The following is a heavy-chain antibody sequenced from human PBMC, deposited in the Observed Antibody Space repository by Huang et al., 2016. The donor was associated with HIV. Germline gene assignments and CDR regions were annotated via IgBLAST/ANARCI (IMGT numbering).Heavy chain of an antibody. J-gene: IGHJ4*02. Sequence: QLQLQESGPGLVKPSETLSLTCTVSGGSIRSDNYYWGWIRQPPGKGLEWIGGIYYSGRTYDNPSLKRRGTIPGDTSKNQFSRKMRSVTAADTAVYYCARLPGSITMIRGVITDPYWGQGTLVTVSS. D-gene: IGHD3-10*01. CDR1: GGSIRSDNYY. V-gene: IGHV4-39*01. CDR2: IYYSGRT. CDR3: ARLPGSITMIRGVITDPY.